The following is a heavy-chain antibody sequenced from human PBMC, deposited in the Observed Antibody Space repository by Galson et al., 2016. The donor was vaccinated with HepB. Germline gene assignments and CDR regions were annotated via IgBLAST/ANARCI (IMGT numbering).Heavy chain of an antibody. CDR2: ISYDGSNK. J-gene: IGHJ4*02. V-gene: IGHV3-30*18. CDR1: GFTFSSYG. Sequence: SLRLSCAASGFTFSSYGMHWVRQAPGKGLEWVAVISYDGSNKYYADSVKGRFTISRDNSKNTLYLQMNNLRAEDTAVYYCAKDLWNDADYWGQGTLVTVSS. D-gene: IGHD1-1*01. CDR3: AKDLWNDADY.